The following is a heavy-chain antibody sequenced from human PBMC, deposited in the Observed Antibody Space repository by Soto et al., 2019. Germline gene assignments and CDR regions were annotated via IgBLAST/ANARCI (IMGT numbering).Heavy chain of an antibody. Sequence: ASVKVSCKASGYSFTNNDVSWVRQATGQGLEWMGWMNPGSGDTGYAQKFQGRVTMTRDISIATAYVELSSLRSDDTAIYYCARMETFGSLNWFDPWGQGTLVTVSS. J-gene: IGHJ5*02. D-gene: IGHD3-16*01. CDR3: ARMETFGSLNWFDP. CDR1: GYSFTNND. CDR2: MNPGSGDT. V-gene: IGHV1-8*01.